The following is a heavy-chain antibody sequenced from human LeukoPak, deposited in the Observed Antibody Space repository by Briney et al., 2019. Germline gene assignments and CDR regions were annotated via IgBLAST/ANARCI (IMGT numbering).Heavy chain of an antibody. V-gene: IGHV3-11*01. J-gene: IGHJ4*02. D-gene: IGHD6-13*01. Sequence: GGSLRLSCAASGFTFSDYYLSWIRQAPGKGLEWLSYISSGGSTIYYADSVKGRFTISRDNAKKSAYLQMNSLRAEDTAVYYCARDAQLAAGLFDYWGQGTLVTVSS. CDR1: GFTFSDYY. CDR2: ISSGGSTI. CDR3: ARDAQLAAGLFDY.